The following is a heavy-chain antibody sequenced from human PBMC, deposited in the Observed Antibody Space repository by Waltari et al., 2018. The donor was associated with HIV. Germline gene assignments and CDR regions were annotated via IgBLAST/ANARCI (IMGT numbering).Heavy chain of an antibody. CDR3: ARGVALVRGVKIRGHMDV. D-gene: IGHD3-10*01. J-gene: IGHJ6*02. CDR1: GYTFRAYA. CDR2: INNYDGQT. V-gene: IGHV1-18*04. Sequence: VQLVQSGAEVKRPGASVRVSCTSSGYTFRAYAINWVRQAPGQGLEWMGWINNYDGQTNFAEKFQGRVTMTTDTSKSTASMELRSLRSDDTAVYFCARGVALVRGVKIRGHMDVWGQGTTVTVSS.